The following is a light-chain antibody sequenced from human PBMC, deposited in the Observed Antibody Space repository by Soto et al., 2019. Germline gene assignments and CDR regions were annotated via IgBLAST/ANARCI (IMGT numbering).Light chain of an antibody. Sequence: NFMLTQPHSVSESPGKTVTISCTRSSGSIATNSVQWYQQRPGSAPTTILFEDNQRPSGVPDRFSGSIDSSSNSASLTISGLKTEDEADYYCQSYDTSNPHVIFGGGTKLTV. CDR2: EDN. V-gene: IGLV6-57*04. CDR1: SGSIATNS. CDR3: QSYDTSNPHVI. J-gene: IGLJ2*01.